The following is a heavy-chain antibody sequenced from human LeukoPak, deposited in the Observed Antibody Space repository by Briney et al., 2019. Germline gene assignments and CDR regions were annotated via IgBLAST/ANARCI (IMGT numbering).Heavy chain of an antibody. Sequence: SETLSLTCAVYGGSFSGYYWSWIRQPPGKGLEWIGEINHSGSTNYNPSLKSRVTTSVDTSKNQFSLKLSSVTAADTAVYYCARGAYSSSWYYYYYGMDVWGQGTTVTVSS. CDR2: INHSGST. J-gene: IGHJ6*02. CDR1: GGSFSGYY. D-gene: IGHD6-13*01. V-gene: IGHV4-34*01. CDR3: ARGAYSSSWYYYYYGMDV.